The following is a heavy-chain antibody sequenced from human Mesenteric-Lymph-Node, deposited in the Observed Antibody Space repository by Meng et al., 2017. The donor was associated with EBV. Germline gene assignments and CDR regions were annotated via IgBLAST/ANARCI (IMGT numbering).Heavy chain of an antibody. D-gene: IGHD5-24*01. CDR3: ARGSRDGYNLDY. J-gene: IGHJ4*02. CDR2: IYYSGST. Sequence: QGQLRQWGAGLLKPSGTLSLTCVVYGGSFSGYYWSWIRQPPGKGLEWIGYIYYSGSTYYNPSLKSRVTISVDTSKNQFSLKLSSVTAADTAVYYCARGSRDGYNLDYWGQGTLVTVSS. CDR1: GGSFSGYY. V-gene: IGHV4-34*01.